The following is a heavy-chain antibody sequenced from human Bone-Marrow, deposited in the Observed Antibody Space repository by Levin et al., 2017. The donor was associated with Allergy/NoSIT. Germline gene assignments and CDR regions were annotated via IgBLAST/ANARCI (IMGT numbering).Heavy chain of an antibody. CDR1: GFSLSTSGVG. D-gene: IGHD2-15*01. CDR3: AHNSANDVVAATSWFDP. Sequence: SGPTLVKPTQTLTLTCTFSGFSLSTSGVGVGWIRQPPGKALEWLALIYWDDDKRYSPSLKSRLTITKDTSKNQVVLTMTNMDPVDTATYYCAHNSANDVVAATSWFDPWGQGTLVTVSS. CDR2: IYWDDDK. J-gene: IGHJ5*02. V-gene: IGHV2-5*02.